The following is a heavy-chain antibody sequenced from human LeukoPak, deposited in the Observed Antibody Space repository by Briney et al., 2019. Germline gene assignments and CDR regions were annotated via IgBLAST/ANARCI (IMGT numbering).Heavy chain of an antibody. CDR2: ISGSGGST. D-gene: IGHD6-13*01. Sequence: GGSLRLSCAASGFTFSSYGMSWVRQAPGKGLEWVSAISGSGGSTYYADSVKGRFTISRDNSKNTLNLQMNSLRAEDTAVYYWAGGQFSIAAAWSPAWYFDLWGRGTLVTVSS. CDR3: AGGQFSIAAAWSPAWYFDL. CDR1: GFTFSSYG. J-gene: IGHJ2*01. V-gene: IGHV3-23*01.